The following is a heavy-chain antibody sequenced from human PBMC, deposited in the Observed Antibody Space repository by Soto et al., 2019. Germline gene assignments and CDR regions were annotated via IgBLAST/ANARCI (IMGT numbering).Heavy chain of an antibody. J-gene: IGHJ4*02. Sequence: QVQLVQSGAEVKKPGSSVKVSCKASGGTFSSYAISWVRQAPGQGLEWMGGIIPIFGTANYAQKFQGRVTITAEESASTAYMELRRLRSEGTAVYYCARAVGGYSGYDYPHDYWGQGTLVTVSS. CDR2: IIPIFGTA. CDR3: ARAVGGYSGYDYPHDY. V-gene: IGHV1-69*12. CDR1: GGTFSSYA. D-gene: IGHD5-12*01.